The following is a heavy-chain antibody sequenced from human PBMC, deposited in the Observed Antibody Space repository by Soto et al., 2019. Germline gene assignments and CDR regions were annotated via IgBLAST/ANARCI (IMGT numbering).Heavy chain of an antibody. CDR2: ISSSGSTI. Sequence: SLRLSCAASGFTFSSYEMNWVRQAPGKGLEWVSYISSSGSTIYYADSVKGRFTISRDNAKNSLYLQMNSLRAEDTAVYYCAREGYYYDSSGYYIDYWGQGTLVTVSS. D-gene: IGHD3-22*01. V-gene: IGHV3-48*03. CDR1: GFTFSSYE. CDR3: AREGYYYDSSGYYIDY. J-gene: IGHJ4*02.